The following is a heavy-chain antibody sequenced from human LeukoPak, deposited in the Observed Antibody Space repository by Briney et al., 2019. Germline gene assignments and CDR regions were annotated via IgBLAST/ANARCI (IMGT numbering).Heavy chain of an antibody. D-gene: IGHD1-1*01. CDR1: GFSFSTFG. J-gene: IGHJ6*03. CDR2: IRYDGNDK. V-gene: IGHV3-30*02. CDR3: AKDSQLDVGSDYYYYFYMDV. Sequence: GGSLRLSCAASGFSFSTFGMYWVRQVPGKGLEWVAFIRYDGNDKYYGDSAKDRFTVSRDNSKNTLYLQMNSLITDDTGVYYCAKDSQLDVGSDYYYYFYMDVWGRGATVTVSS.